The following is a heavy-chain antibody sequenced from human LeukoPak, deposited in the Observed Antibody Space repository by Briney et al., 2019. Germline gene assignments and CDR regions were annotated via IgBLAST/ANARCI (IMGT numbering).Heavy chain of an antibody. CDR3: ARSNYYYYMDV. CDR1: GFTFSSYS. J-gene: IGHJ6*03. Sequence: GGSLRLSCAASGFTFSSYSMNWVRQAPGKGLEWVANIKKDGSEKYYVDSVKGRFTISRDNAKNSLYLQMNSLRAEDTAVYYCARSNYYYYMDVWGKGTTVTISS. CDR2: IKKDGSEK. V-gene: IGHV3-7*01.